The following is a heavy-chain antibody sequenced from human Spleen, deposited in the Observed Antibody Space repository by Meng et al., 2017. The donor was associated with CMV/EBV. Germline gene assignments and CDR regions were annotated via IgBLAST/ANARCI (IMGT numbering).Heavy chain of an antibody. CDR3: ARSITIYTGFFDY. Sequence: GSLRLSCTVSGGSISSYYWSWIRQPPGKGLEWIGYIYYSGSTNYNPSLKSRVTISVDTSKNQFSLKLSSVTAADTAAYYCARSITIYTGFFDYWGQGTLVTVSS. CDR2: IYYSGST. D-gene: IGHD3-9*01. V-gene: IGHV4-59*01. J-gene: IGHJ4*02. CDR1: GGSISSYY.